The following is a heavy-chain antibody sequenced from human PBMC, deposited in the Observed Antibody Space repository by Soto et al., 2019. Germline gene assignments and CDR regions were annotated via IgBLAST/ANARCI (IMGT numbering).Heavy chain of an antibody. D-gene: IGHD4-17*01. CDR3: ARDPPLPTVVTGMDV. J-gene: IGHJ6*02. CDR1: GYTFTSYY. Sequence: QVQLVQSGAEVKKPGASVKVSCKASGYTFTSYYMHWVRQSPGQGLEWMGIINPSGGSTSYAQKFQGRVTMTRDTSTSTVYMELSSLRSEDTAVYYCARDPPLPTVVTGMDVWGQGTTVTVSS. V-gene: IGHV1-46*01. CDR2: INPSGGST.